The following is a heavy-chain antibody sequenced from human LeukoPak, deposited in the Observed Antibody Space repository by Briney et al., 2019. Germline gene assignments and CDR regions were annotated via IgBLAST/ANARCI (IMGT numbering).Heavy chain of an antibody. Sequence: PGGSLRLSCAASGFTFSSYSMNWVRQAPGKGLEWVSSISSSRSYIYYADSVKGRFTISRDNAKNSLYLQMNSLRADDTALYYCAKEIWPTVTTPGHTYFDYWGQGTLVTVSS. CDR2: ISSSRSYI. J-gene: IGHJ4*02. CDR1: GFTFSSYS. CDR3: AKEIWPTVTTPGHTYFDY. D-gene: IGHD4-17*01. V-gene: IGHV3-21*01.